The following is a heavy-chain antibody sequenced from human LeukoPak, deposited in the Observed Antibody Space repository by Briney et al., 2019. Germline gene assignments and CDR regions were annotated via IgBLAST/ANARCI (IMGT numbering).Heavy chain of an antibody. Sequence: ASVTVSFKGSGGTFSNYAIRWVGQAPGQGVEGMRRIIPILGIANYAHKFQVTVTITADKSTSTAYMQLTSLRSQYTAVYYCARGYSSSSGNFDYWGQGTLVTVSS. J-gene: IGHJ4*02. CDR3: ARGYSSSSGNFDY. CDR2: IIPILGIA. V-gene: IGHV1-69*04. CDR1: GGTFSNYA. D-gene: IGHD6-6*01.